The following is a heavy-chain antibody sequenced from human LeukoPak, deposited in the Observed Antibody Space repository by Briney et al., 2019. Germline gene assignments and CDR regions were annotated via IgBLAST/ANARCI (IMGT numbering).Heavy chain of an antibody. Sequence: GGSLRLSCAASGFTFSSCSMNWVRQAPGKGLEWVSYISSSSSTIYYADSVKGRFTISRDNAKDSLYLQMNSLRAEDTAVYYCAKADGDLSQYYYYYGMDVWGQGTTVTVSS. CDR1: GFTFSSCS. CDR3: AKADGDLSQYYYYYGMDV. J-gene: IGHJ6*02. V-gene: IGHV3-48*04. CDR2: ISSSSSTI. D-gene: IGHD4-17*01.